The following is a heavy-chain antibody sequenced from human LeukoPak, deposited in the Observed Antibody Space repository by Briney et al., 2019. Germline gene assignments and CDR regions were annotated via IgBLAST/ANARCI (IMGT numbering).Heavy chain of an antibody. V-gene: IGHV1-18*01. CDR1: GYTFTSYG. J-gene: IGHJ4*02. Sequence: ASVKVSCKASGYTFTSYGIIWVRQAPGQGLEWMGWVSAYNGNTNYAQKLQGRVTMTTDTSTSTAYMELRSLRSDDTAVYYCARGSTYYDILTGFLPLVPFDYWGQGTLVTVSS. CDR2: VSAYNGNT. D-gene: IGHD3-9*01. CDR3: ARGSTYYDILTGFLPLVPFDY.